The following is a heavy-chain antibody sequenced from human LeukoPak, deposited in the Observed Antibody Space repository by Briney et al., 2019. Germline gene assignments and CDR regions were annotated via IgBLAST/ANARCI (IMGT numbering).Heavy chain of an antibody. Sequence: PGGSLRLSCAASGFTLSTYNMKWVRQAPRKGLEWVSSISTSSSYIYYADSVKGRFTISRDNSKNTLYLQMNRLRAEDTAVYYCARAGPSSSWHQFDYWGQGTLVTVSS. CDR2: ISTSSSYI. D-gene: IGHD6-13*01. J-gene: IGHJ4*02. CDR3: ARAGPSSSWHQFDY. V-gene: IGHV3-21*01. CDR1: GFTLSTYN.